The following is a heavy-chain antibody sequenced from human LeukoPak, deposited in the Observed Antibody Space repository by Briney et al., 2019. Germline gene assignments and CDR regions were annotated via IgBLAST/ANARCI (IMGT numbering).Heavy chain of an antibody. CDR3: ARSKLVYFDSSGYPTFFDY. V-gene: IGHV5-51*01. CDR2: IYPGDSDT. D-gene: IGHD3-22*01. Sequence: GESLKISCKGSGYSFTSNWIGWVRQMPGKGLEWMGIIYPGDSDTRYSPSFQGQATISADKSISTAYLQWNNLKASDTAIYYCARSKLVYFDSSGYPTFFDYWGQGTLVTVSS. J-gene: IGHJ4*02. CDR1: GYSFTSNW.